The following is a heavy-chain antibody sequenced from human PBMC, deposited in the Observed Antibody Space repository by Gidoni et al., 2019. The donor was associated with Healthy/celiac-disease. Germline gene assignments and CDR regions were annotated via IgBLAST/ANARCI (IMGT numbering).Heavy chain of an antibody. J-gene: IGHJ6*02. CDR3: TRVSGSYYYYGMDV. V-gene: IGHV3-73*02. D-gene: IGHD3-3*01. CDR1: GFTFSGSA. Sequence: EVQLVESGGGLVQLGGSLKLSCAASGFTFSGSAMHWVRQASGIGLVWFGRIRSKSNLYATAYAASVKGRFNISRDDSKNTAYLQMNSLKTEDTAVYYCTRVSGSYYYYGMDVWGQGTTVTVSS. CDR2: IRSKSNLYAT.